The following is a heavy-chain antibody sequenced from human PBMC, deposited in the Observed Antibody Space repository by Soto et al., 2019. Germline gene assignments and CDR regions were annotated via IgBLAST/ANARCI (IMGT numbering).Heavy chain of an antibody. V-gene: IGHV3-33*01. D-gene: IGHD4-4*01. Sequence: QVQPVESGGGVVQPGRSLRLSCAASGFTFSSYGMHWVRQAPGKGLEWVAVIWYDGSNKYYADSVKGRFTISRDNSKNTLYLQMNSLRAEDTAVYYCARDRSTVTTLGWFDPWGQGTLVTVSS. CDR2: IWYDGSNK. CDR3: ARDRSTVTTLGWFDP. J-gene: IGHJ5*02. CDR1: GFTFSSYG.